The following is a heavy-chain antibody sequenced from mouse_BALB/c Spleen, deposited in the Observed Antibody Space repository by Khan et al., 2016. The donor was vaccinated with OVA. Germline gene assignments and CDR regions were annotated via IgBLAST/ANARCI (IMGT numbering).Heavy chain of an antibody. CDR3: ARNYGGDFDY. CDR2: ISYSGNT. Sequence: EVELVQSGPGLVKPSQSLSLTCTVSGYSITSDYARNWIRQPPGNKLEWMGHISYSGNTKYNPSLKSRISITRDTSKNQFFLQLNSVTTEDTATDYCARNYGGDFDYWGQGTTLTVSS. J-gene: IGHJ2*01. V-gene: IGHV3-2*02. D-gene: IGHD1-1*02. CDR1: GYSITSDYA.